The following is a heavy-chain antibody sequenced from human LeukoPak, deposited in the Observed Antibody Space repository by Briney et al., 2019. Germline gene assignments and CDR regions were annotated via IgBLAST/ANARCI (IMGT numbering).Heavy chain of an antibody. J-gene: IGHJ5*02. CDR3: ARGYFSSWYINWFDP. D-gene: IGHD6-13*01. V-gene: IGHV4-39*07. CDR1: GGSISSSSYY. Sequence: SSETLSLTCTVSGGSISSSSYYWGWIRQPPGKGLEWIGSIYYSGSTYYNPSLKSRVTISVDTSKNQFSLKLSSVTAADTAVYYCARGYFSSWYINWFDPWGQGTLVTVSS. CDR2: IYYSGST.